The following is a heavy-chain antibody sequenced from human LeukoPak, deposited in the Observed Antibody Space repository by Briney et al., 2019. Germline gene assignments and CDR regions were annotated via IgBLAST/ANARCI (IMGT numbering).Heavy chain of an antibody. CDR2: IYVTGT. J-gene: IGHJ3*02. CDR3: ARDLVTVTKGFDI. Sequence: SETLSLTCTVSGGSIGTYYWSWVRQSPGTGLEWIGYIYVTGTRYNPYLQSRVTISIDTSKNQFSLKLRSVTAADTAVYCARDLVTVTKGFDIWGQGTMVSVSS. V-gene: IGHV4-59*01. D-gene: IGHD4-17*01. CDR1: GGSIGTYY.